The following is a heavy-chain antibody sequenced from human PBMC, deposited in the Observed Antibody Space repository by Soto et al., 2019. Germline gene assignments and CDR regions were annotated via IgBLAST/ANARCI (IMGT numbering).Heavy chain of an antibody. V-gene: IGHV1-69*13. CDR2: IIPIFGTA. D-gene: IGHD2-21*02. CDR1: GGTFSSYA. Sequence: EASVNVSCKASGGTFSSYAISWVRQAPGQGLEWMGGIIPIFGTANYAQKFQGRVTITADESTSTAYMELSSLRSEDTAVYYCARPPYCGGDCYAALDIWGQGTMVTVSS. CDR3: ARPPYCGGDCYAALDI. J-gene: IGHJ3*02.